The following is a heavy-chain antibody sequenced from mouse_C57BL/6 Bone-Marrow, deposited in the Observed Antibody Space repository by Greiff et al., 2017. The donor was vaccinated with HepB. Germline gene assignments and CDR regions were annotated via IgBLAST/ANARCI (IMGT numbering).Heavy chain of an antibody. CDR2: IYPGNSDT. CDR3: TTRADGYYRYYYAMDY. Sequence: VQLQQSGTVLARPGASVKMSCKTSGYTFTSYWMHWVKQRPGQGLEWIGAIYPGNSDTSYNQKFKGKAKLTAVTSASTAYMELSSLTNEDSAVYYCTTRADGYYRYYYAMDYWGQGTSVTVSS. J-gene: IGHJ4*01. V-gene: IGHV1-5*01. CDR1: GYTFTSYW. D-gene: IGHD2-3*01.